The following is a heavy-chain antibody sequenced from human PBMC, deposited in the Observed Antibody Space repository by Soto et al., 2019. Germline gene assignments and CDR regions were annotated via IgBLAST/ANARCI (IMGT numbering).Heavy chain of an antibody. CDR2: ISGSGGST. CDR3: AKGQFRVGASHFDY. V-gene: IGHV3-23*01. J-gene: IGHJ4*02. CDR1: GGTISSYD. Sequence: ETLSLTCTVVGGTISSYDWSWIRQPPGKGLEWVSAISGSGGSTYYADSVKGRFTISRDNSKNTLYLQMNSLRAEDTAVYYCAKGQFRVGASHFDYWGQGTLVTVSS. D-gene: IGHD1-26*01.